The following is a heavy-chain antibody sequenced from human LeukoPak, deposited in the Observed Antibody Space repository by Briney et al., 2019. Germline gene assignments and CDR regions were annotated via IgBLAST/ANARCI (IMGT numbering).Heavy chain of an antibody. V-gene: IGHV1-18*01. J-gene: IGHJ3*02. D-gene: IGHD6-13*01. CDR1: GYTFTSYG. CDR2: ISAYNGNT. Sequence: ASVKVSCKASGYTFTSYGISWVRQAPGQGLEWMGWISAYNGNTNYAQKLQGRVTMTTDTSTSTAYMELRSLRSDDTAVYYCARLRQQLVPDAFDIWGQGTMVTVSS. CDR3: ARLRQQLVPDAFDI.